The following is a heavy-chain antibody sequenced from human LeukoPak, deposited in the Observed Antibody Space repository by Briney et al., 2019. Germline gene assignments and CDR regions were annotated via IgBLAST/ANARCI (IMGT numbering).Heavy chain of an antibody. J-gene: IGHJ6*03. CDR3: ARGQGNYYMDM. CDR1: GCSISPHD. V-gene: IGHV4-59*11. CDR2: FYYTGST. Sequence: SETLSLTCTVSGCSISPHDWSWIRKPPGKRLEWIWYFYYTGSTDYNPSLKSRVSISLETSDNQFSLKLTSVTAADTAVYYCARGQGNYYMDMWGKGTTVTVSS. D-gene: IGHD3-10*01.